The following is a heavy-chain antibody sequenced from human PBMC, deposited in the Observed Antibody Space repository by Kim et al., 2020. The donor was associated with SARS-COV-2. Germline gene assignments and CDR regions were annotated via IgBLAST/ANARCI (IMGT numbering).Heavy chain of an antibody. CDR2: IYPGDSDT. V-gene: IGHV5-51*01. Sequence: GESLKISCKGSGYSFTSYWIGWVRQMPGKGLEWMGIIYPGDSDTRYSPSFQGQVTISADKSISTAYLQWISLKASDTAMYYCARHSRAYITMVRGVIIPDGMDVWGQGTTVTVSS. J-gene: IGHJ6*02. CDR1: GYSFTSYW. CDR3: ARHSRAYITMVRGVIIPDGMDV. D-gene: IGHD3-10*01.